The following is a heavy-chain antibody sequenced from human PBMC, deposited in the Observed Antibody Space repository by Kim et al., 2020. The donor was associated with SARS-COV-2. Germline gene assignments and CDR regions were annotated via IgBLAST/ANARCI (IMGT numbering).Heavy chain of an antibody. D-gene: IGHD6-19*01. Sequence: SETLSLTCAVYGGSFSGYYWSWIRQPPGKGLEWIGEINHSGSTNYNPSLKSRVTISVDTSKNQFSLKLSSVTAADTAVYYCARALRRGIAVAGTGKFDYWGQGTLVTVSS. CDR1: GGSFSGYY. J-gene: IGHJ4*02. CDR3: ARALRRGIAVAGTGKFDY. CDR2: INHSGST. V-gene: IGHV4-34*01.